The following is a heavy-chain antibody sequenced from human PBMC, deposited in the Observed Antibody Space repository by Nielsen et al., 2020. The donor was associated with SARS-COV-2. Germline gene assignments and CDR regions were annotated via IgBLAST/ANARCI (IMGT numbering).Heavy chain of an antibody. CDR1: GYTFTSND. V-gene: IGHV1-18*04. Sequence: ASVKVSCKASGYTFTSNDITWVRQAPGQGLEWMGRISPSNGNTKYAQRFQGRVTMTTDTSTRTAYMELRSLTSDDTAVYYCARETLNYYDTSGSAIFDFWGQGTMVTVSS. CDR3: ARETLNYYDTSGSAIFDF. J-gene: IGHJ3*01. D-gene: IGHD3-22*01. CDR2: ISPSNGNT.